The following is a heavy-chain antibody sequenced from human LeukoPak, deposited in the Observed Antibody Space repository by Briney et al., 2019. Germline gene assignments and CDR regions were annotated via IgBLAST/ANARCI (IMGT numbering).Heavy chain of an antibody. Sequence: SGPTLVNPSPPLSLTCTVSGGSIRSGSYYWSWIRQPAAKGLEWIGLIYTSGSTNYNPSPKTRVTISVDTSKNQFSRKLSSSSAADRALYYCARGRWGLLSFDGFDPWGQGTRVTVSS. V-gene: IGHV4-61*02. J-gene: IGHJ5*02. CDR3: ARGRWGLLSFDGFDP. CDR2: IYTSGST. CDR1: GGSIRSGSYY. D-gene: IGHD1-26*01.